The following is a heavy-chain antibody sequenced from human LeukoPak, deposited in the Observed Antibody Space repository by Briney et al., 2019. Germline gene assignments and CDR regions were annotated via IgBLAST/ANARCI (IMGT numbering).Heavy chain of an antibody. J-gene: IGHJ4*02. Sequence: SETLSLTCTVSGGSISSGSYYWSWIRQPAGKGLEWIGRIYTSGSTNYNPSLKSRVTRSVDTSRNPFSLKLSSVTAADTAVYYCARGHDYAGSFDYWGQGTLVTVSS. D-gene: IGHD4/OR15-4a*01. V-gene: IGHV4-61*02. CDR3: ARGHDYAGSFDY. CDR1: GGSISSGSYY. CDR2: IYTSGST.